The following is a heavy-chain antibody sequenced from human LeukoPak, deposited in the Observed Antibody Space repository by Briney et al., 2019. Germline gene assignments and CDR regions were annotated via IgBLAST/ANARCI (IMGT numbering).Heavy chain of an antibody. CDR1: GDSVSSTNYY. CDR2: IRYSESA. J-gene: IGHJ4*02. CDR3: ATQDSSHY. V-gene: IGHV4-39*01. Sequence: SETLSPTCTVSGDSVSSTNYYWGWIRQPPGGGLEWIASIRYSESAYYSPSLKSRATISVDTSKNQFSLRLRSLTATDTAVYYCATQDSSHYWGQGALVTVSS. D-gene: IGHD3-22*01.